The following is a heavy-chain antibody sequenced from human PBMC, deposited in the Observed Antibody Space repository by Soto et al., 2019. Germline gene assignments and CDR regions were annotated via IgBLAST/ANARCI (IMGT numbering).Heavy chain of an antibody. V-gene: IGHV4-39*07. CDR3: ARASGDYYYYYMDV. CDR2: IYYSGST. CDR1: GGSISSSSYY. D-gene: IGHD3-10*01. J-gene: IGHJ6*03. Sequence: SETLSLTCTVSGGSISSSSYYWGWIRQPPGKGLEWIGSIYYSGSTYYNPSLKSRVTISVDTSKNQFSLKMSSVTAAVTAVYSCARASGDYYYYYMDVWGKGTTVPVSS.